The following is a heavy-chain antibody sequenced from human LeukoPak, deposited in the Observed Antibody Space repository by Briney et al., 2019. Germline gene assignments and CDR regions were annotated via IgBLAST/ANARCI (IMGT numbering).Heavy chain of an antibody. CDR3: AKDLSPDY. CDR1: RFTFSSYG. Sequence: GGCLRLSCEASRFTFSSYGMSLVRQAPGKGLEWVSVISGSGGRTDYADSVKGRFTISRDNSKNTLYLQMNSLRAEDTAVYYCAKDLSPDYWGQGTLVTVSS. J-gene: IGHJ4*02. CDR2: ISGSGGRT. V-gene: IGHV3-23*01.